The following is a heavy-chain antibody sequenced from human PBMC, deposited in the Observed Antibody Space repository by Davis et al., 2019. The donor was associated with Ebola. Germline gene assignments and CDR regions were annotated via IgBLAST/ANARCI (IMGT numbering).Heavy chain of an antibody. V-gene: IGHV3-74*01. J-gene: IGHJ6*02. D-gene: IGHD6-13*01. CDR2: INSDGSST. CDR1: GFTFSSYW. CDR3: ARDRSSSPARRYYYYGMDV. Sequence: PGGSLRLSCAASGFTFSSYWMHWVRQAPGKGLVWVSRINSDGSSTSYADSVKGRFTISRDNAKNTLYLQMNSLRAEDTAVYYCARDRSSSPARRYYYYGMDVWGQGTTVTVSS.